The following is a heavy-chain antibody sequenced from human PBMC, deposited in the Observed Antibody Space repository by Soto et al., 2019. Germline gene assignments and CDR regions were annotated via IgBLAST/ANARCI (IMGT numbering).Heavy chain of an antibody. CDR3: ARRGRLTSKNYWFDP. CDR2: INHSGST. Sequence: SETLSLTCAVYGGSFSGYYWSWIRQPPGKGLEWIGEINHSGSTNYNPSLKSRVTISVDTSKNQFSLKPSSVTAADTAVYYCARRGRLTSKNYWFDPWGQGTLVTVS. D-gene: IGHD1-1*01. CDR1: GGSFSGYY. J-gene: IGHJ5*02. V-gene: IGHV4-34*01.